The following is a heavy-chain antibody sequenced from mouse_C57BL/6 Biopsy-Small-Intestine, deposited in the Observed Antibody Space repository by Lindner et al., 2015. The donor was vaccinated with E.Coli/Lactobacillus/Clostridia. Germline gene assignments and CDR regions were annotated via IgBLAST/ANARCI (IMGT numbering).Heavy chain of an antibody. CDR2: INRVLGSS. J-gene: IGHJ1*01. CDR1: GDSFTSYV. Sequence: SVKVSCKFSGDSFTSYVFSWVRQAPGQGLEWVGGINRVLGSSNYAQKFQGRVTITADESTDTVFLDLSRLKSEDTAVYYCARSRNSRIHHQFYFQGMDVWGQGTTVTVSS. D-gene: IGHD1-1*01. CDR3: ARSRNSRIHHQFYFQGMDV. V-gene: IGHV1-69*02.